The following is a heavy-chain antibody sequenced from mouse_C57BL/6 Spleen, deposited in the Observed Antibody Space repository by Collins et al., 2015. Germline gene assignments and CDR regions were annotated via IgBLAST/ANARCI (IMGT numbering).Heavy chain of an antibody. CDR3: TRGDLSYRYAMDY. D-gene: IGHD2-14*01. Sequence: QVQLQQSGAELVKPGASVKLSCKASGYTFTSYYMYWVKQRPGQGLEWIGEINPSNGGTNFNEKFKSKATLTVDKSSSTAYMQLSSLTSEDSAVYYCTRGDLSYRYAMDYWGQGTSVTVSS. CDR2: INPSNGGT. V-gene: IGHV1S81*02. CDR1: GYTFTSYY. J-gene: IGHJ4*01.